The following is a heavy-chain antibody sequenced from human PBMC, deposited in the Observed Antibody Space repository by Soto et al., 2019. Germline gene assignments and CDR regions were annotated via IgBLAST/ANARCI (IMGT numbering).Heavy chain of an antibody. V-gene: IGHV4-31*03. CDR3: ARDPYSDNWGHFDY. CDR1: GGSISSGNYY. Sequence: QVQLQESGPGLVKPSQTLSLTCTVSGGSISSGNYYWSWIRQHPGKGLEWIGFIYYSGTTYYNPSLNSRIPIPLDTSKNQFSLKLSSVTAADTAVYYCARDPYSDNWGHFDYWGPGTLVTVSS. J-gene: IGHJ4*02. D-gene: IGHD7-27*01. CDR2: IYYSGTT.